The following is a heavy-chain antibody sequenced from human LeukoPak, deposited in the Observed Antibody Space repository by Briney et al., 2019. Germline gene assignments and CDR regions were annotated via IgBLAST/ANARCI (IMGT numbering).Heavy chain of an antibody. D-gene: IGHD2-2*01. CDR1: GGSFSGYY. J-gene: IGHJ4*02. CDR2: VNHSGGT. V-gene: IGHV4-34*01. CDR3: ARGSGLYCSSTSCPYNY. Sequence: SETLSLTCAVYGGSFSGYYWSWIRQPPGKGLEWIGEVNHSGGTNYNPYLKSRVTISVDTSKNQFSLKLRSVTSADTAVYYCARGSGLYCSSTSCPYNYWGQGTLVTVSS.